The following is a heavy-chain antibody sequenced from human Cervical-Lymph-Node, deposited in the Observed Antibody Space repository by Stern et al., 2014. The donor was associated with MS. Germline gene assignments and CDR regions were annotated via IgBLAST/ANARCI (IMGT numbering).Heavy chain of an antibody. D-gene: IGHD5-18*01. J-gene: IGHJ4*02. V-gene: IGHV4-31*03. Sequence: VQLVESGPGLVKPSQTLSLTCTVSGGSISSGGYYWSWIRQHPGKGLQWIGYIYYSGSTYYNPSLKSRVTISVDTSKNQFSLKLSSVTAADTAVYYCARVGKDTAMVIDYWGQGTLVTVSS. CDR1: GGSISSGGYY. CDR3: ARVGKDTAMVIDY. CDR2: IYYSGST.